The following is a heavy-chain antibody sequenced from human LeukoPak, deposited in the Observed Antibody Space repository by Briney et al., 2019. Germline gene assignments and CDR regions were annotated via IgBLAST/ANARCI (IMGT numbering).Heavy chain of an antibody. J-gene: IGHJ6*03. V-gene: IGHV3-30*01. CDR3: ARGYPGYMDV. Sequence: GGSLRLSCAASGFTFSSYAMHWVRQAPGKGLEWVAVISYDGSNKYYADSVKGRFTISRDNSKNTLYLQMNSLRVEDTAVYYCARGYPGYMDVWGKGTTVTVSS. D-gene: IGHD3-16*02. CDR2: ISYDGSNK. CDR1: GFTFSSYA.